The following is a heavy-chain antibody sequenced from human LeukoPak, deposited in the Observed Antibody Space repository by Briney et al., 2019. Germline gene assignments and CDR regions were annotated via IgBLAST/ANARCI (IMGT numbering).Heavy chain of an antibody. Sequence: PSETLSLTCAVYGETFSGYYWSWIRQSPGKGLEWIGEIDQSGSTDYNPSLKSRVTMSVDTSKNQFSLKLSSVTAADTAVYYCAVSGSYQWAFDIWGQGTMVTVSS. V-gene: IGHV4-34*08. D-gene: IGHD1-26*01. CDR2: IDQSGST. CDR3: AVSGSYQWAFDI. CDR1: GETFSGYY. J-gene: IGHJ3*02.